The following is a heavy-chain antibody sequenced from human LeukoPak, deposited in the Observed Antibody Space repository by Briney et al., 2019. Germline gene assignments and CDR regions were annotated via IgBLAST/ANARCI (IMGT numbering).Heavy chain of an antibody. Sequence: SETLSLTCAVSGYSLSSGYYWGWIRQPPGKGLEWIGSIYHSGSTYYNPSLKGRFTISVDTSKNQFSLKLRSVTAADTAVYYCARKYCSSTSCYFPAFDIWGQGTMVTVSS. CDR2: IYHSGST. J-gene: IGHJ3*02. CDR1: GYSLSSGYY. V-gene: IGHV4-38-2*01. D-gene: IGHD2-2*01. CDR3: ARKYCSSTSCYFPAFDI.